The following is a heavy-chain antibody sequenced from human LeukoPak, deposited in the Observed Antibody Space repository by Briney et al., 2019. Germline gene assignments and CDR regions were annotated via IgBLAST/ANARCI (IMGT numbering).Heavy chain of an antibody. CDR1: GGSISSGSYY. J-gene: IGHJ5*02. CDR3: AREAARHWFDP. CDR2: IYTSGST. V-gene: IGHV4-61*02. D-gene: IGHD6-25*01. Sequence: SETLSLTCTVSGGSISSGSYYWSWVRQPAGKGLEWIGRIYTSGSTNYNPSLKSRVTISVDTSKNQFSLKLSSVTAADTAVYYCAREAARHWFDPWGQGTLVTVSS.